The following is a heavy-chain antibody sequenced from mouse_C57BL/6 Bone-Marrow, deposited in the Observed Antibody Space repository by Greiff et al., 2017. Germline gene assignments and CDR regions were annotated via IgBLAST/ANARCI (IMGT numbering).Heavy chain of an antibody. CDR1: GYTFTSYW. CDR3: ARGTRITTVLDY. J-gene: IGHJ2*01. D-gene: IGHD1-1*01. CDR2: IHPNSGST. Sequence: VQLQQPGAELVKPGASVKLSCKASGYTFTSYWMHWVKQRPGQGLEWIGMIHPNSGSTNYNEKFKSKATLTVDKSSSTAYMQLSSLTSEDSAVYYCARGTRITTVLDYGGQGTTLTVSS. V-gene: IGHV1-64*01.